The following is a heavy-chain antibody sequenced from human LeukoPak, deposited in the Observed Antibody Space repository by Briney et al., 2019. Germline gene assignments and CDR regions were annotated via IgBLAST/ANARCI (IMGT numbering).Heavy chain of an antibody. CDR1: GFSLRTNGVG. D-gene: IGHD3-16*01. CDR3: VHRVPRGGFFDC. Sequence: SGPTLVKPTQTLTLTCTFSGFSLRTNGVGVGWIRQPPGKALEWLALIFWDDNKRYSPSLKSRLTITKDTSKNQVVLTMTNMEPVDTATYYCVHRVPRGGFFDCWGQGTLVTVSS. J-gene: IGHJ4*02. CDR2: IFWDDNK. V-gene: IGHV2-5*02.